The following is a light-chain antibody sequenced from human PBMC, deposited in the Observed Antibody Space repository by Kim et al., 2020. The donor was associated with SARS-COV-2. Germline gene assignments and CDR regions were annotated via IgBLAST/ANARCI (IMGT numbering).Light chain of an antibody. CDR1: SGSIASNS. Sequence: PGKQVTTACTRGSGSIASNSVHGYQHRPGGALTAVRYYDNQRASGVPDRFSGSVDSASNSDSLTISGLKTEDEADYYCQSYDSTIVCGGGTQLTVL. V-gene: IGLV6-57*03. CDR3: QSYDSTIV. CDR2: YDN. J-gene: IGLJ3*02.